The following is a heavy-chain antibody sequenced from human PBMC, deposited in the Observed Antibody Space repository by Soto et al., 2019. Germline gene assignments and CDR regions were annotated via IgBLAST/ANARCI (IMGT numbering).Heavy chain of an antibody. Sequence: QVQRVESGGGVVQPGRSLRLYCAASGFTFSSYGMHGVRQAQGKGLEWVAVISYDGSNKYYVDSVKGRFTISRDNSNNTMYLQMNSLEAEDTAVYYCAKDSHSGGKGRMAYYYYYGMDVWGQGTTVTVSS. V-gene: IGHV3-30*18. CDR1: GFTFSSYG. CDR2: ISYDGSNK. CDR3: AKDSHSGGKGRMAYYYYYGMDV. J-gene: IGHJ6*02. D-gene: IGHD2-15*01.